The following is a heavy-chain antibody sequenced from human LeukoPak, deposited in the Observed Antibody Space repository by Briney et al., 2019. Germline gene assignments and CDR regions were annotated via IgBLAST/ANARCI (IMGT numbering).Heavy chain of an antibody. CDR3: ATLGIAARGFDP. CDR2: INHSGST. CDR1: GGSFSGYY. D-gene: IGHD6-6*01. V-gene: IGHV4-34*01. Sequence: SETLSLTCAVHGGSFSGYYWSWVRQPPGKGLEWIGEINHSGSTNYNPSLKSRVTISVDTSKNQFSLKLSSVTAADTAVYYCATLGIAARGFDPWGQGTLVTVSS. J-gene: IGHJ5*02.